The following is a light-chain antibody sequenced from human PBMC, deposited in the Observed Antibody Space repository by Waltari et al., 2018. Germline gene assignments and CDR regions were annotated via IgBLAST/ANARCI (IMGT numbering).Light chain of an antibody. CDR1: SSDVGSYNL. CDR3: CSYAGSSTSPYV. CDR2: EGS. Sequence: QSALTQPASVSGSPGQSITISCTGTSSDVGSYNLVSWYHQHPGKAPKLVVYEGSQRPSGVSNRFSGSKSGNTASLTISGLQAEDEADYYCCSYAGSSTSPYVFGTGTKVTVL. J-gene: IGLJ1*01. V-gene: IGLV2-23*01.